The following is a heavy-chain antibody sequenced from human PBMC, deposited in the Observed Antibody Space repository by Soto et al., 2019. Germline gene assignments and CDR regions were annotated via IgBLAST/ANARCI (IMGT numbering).Heavy chain of an antibody. J-gene: IGHJ4*02. CDR1: GYTFTSYY. D-gene: IGHD3-22*01. CDR2: INPSGGST. V-gene: IGHV1-46*01. Sequence: ASVKVSCKASGYTFTSYYMHWVRQAPGQGLEWMGIINPSGGSTSYAQKFQGRVTMTRDTSTSTVYMELSSLRSEDTAVYYCARVRGNYYDSSGYPDYWGQGTLVTVSS. CDR3: ARVRGNYYDSSGYPDY.